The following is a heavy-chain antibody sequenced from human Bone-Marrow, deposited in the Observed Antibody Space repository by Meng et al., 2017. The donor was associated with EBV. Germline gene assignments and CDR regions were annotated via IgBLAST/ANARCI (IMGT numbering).Heavy chain of an antibody. CDR1: WVSLRNRGGG. CDR2: IYWDDDK. Sequence: TLKESCPPPVKPPPTLTLNRTFSWVSLRNRGGGVGWIPPAPEKALEWLALIYWDDDKRYSPSLKSRLTITKDTSKNQVVLTMTNMDPVDAATYYCAHIIAARPFDYWGQGTLVTVSS. D-gene: IGHD6-6*01. J-gene: IGHJ4*02. CDR3: AHIIAARPFDY. V-gene: IGHV2-5*02.